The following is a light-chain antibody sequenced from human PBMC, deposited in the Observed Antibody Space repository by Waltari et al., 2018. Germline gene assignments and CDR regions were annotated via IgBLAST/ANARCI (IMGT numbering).Light chain of an antibody. CDR3: QHYVRLPAT. J-gene: IGKJ1*01. V-gene: IGKV3-20*01. CDR2: GAS. Sequence: EIVLTQSPGSMSSSPGERVTLSCRASQRVSRALAWYQQKPGQAHRLLIFGASNRATGIPYRFSGSGSETDFSLTISRLEPEDFAVYYCQHYVRLPATFGRGTKVEIK. CDR1: QRVSRA.